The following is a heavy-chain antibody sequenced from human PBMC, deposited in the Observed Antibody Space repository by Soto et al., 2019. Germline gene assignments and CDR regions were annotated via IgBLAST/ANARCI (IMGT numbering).Heavy chain of an antibody. CDR1: GGSISSGGYY. J-gene: IGHJ4*02. Sequence: SETLSLTCTVSGGSISSGGYYWSWIRQHPGKGLEWIGYIYYSGSTYYNPSLKSRVTISVDTSKNQFSLKLSSVTAADTAVYYCARAPTLRTGAYLAYWGQGTLDTVPS. CDR2: IYYSGST. V-gene: IGHV4-31*03. CDR3: ARAPTLRTGAYLAY. D-gene: IGHD3-16*01.